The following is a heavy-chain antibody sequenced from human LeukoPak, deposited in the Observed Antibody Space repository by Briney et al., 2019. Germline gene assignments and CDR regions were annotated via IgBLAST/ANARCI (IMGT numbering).Heavy chain of an antibody. CDR1: GGSISSSSYY. CDR2: IYYSGST. D-gene: IGHD4-23*01. J-gene: IGHJ6*03. V-gene: IGHV4-61*05. Sequence: PSETLSLTCTVSGGSISSSSYYWGWIRQPPGKGLEWIGYIYYSGSTNYNPSLKSRVTISVDMSKDQLSLKLRSVTAADTAVYYCARAGNGGYYNYYMDAWGKGTTVTVSS. CDR3: ARAGNGGYYNYYMDA.